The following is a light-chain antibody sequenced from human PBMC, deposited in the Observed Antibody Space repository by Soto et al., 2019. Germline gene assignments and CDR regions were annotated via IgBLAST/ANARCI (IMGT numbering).Light chain of an antibody. CDR2: ANN. CDR1: SSNIGAGYD. CDR3: QSYVINLRGV. J-gene: IGLJ1*01. V-gene: IGLV1-40*01. Sequence: QSVLTQPPSVSGAPGQRVTISCTGSSSNIGAGYDVHWCQQFPGTAPKLLIYANNNRPSGVPDRCSASKSGTSASLAITGLQADDEADYYCQSYVINLRGVFGTGTKLTVL.